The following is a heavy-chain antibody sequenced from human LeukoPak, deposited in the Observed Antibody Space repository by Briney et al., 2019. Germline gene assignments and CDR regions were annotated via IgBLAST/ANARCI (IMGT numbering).Heavy chain of an antibody. CDR1: GYSFTSYW. Sequence: GESLKISCKGSGYSFTSYWIGWVRQMPGKGLEWMGIIYPGDSDTRYCPSFQGQVTVSADKSISTAYLQWSSLKASDTAMYYCARFAAAAGTRRGMDVWGQGTTVTVSS. CDR2: IYPGDSDT. D-gene: IGHD6-13*01. J-gene: IGHJ6*02. CDR3: ARFAAAAGTRRGMDV. V-gene: IGHV5-51*01.